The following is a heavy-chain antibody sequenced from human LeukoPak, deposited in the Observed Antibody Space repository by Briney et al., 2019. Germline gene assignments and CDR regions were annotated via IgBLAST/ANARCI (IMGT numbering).Heavy chain of an antibody. CDR2: IYHSGST. Sequence: SQTLSLTCAVSGVSISSGGYSWSWIRQPPGQGLEWIGYIYHSGSTYYNPSLKSRVTISVDRSKNQFSLILSSVTAADTAVYYCARARGRDAFDIWGQGTMVTVSS. D-gene: IGHD1-26*01. J-gene: IGHJ3*02. CDR1: GVSISSGGYS. V-gene: IGHV4-30-2*01. CDR3: ARARGRDAFDI.